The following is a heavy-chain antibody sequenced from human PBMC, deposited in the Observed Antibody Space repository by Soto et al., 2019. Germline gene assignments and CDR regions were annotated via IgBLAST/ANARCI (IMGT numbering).Heavy chain of an antibody. D-gene: IGHD1-26*01. CDR3: AKRGSGSYFDY. Sequence: EVQLLESGGGWVQPGGSLRLSCAASGFTFSSYAMNWVRQAPGKGLEWVSVISGSGGSTYYADSVKGRFSISRDSSKNTLYLQMNRLRAEDTAVYNCAKRGSGSYFDYWGQGTLVTVSS. V-gene: IGHV3-23*01. CDR1: GFTFSSYA. J-gene: IGHJ4*02. CDR2: ISGSGGST.